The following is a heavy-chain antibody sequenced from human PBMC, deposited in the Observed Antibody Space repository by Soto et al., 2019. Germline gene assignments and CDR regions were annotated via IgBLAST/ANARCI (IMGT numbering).Heavy chain of an antibody. CDR2: ISSSGSTI. Sequence: LRLSCAASGFTFSDYYMSWIRQAPGKGLEWVSYISSSGSTIYYADSVKGRFTISRDNAKNSLYLQMNSLRAEDTAVYYCARDNYDFWSGYHPEYYFDYWGQGTLVTVSS. V-gene: IGHV3-11*01. CDR3: ARDNYDFWSGYHPEYYFDY. D-gene: IGHD3-3*01. J-gene: IGHJ4*02. CDR1: GFTFSDYY.